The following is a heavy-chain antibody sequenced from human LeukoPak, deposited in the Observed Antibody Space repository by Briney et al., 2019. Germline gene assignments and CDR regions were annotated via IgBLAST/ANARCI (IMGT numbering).Heavy chain of an antibody. D-gene: IGHD3-22*01. V-gene: IGHV4-34*01. CDR3: ARGPTFVITTSHFDY. CDR2: IDRDGNT. Sequence: SETLSLTCSVSGGSFSNFYWSWVRLSPGKGLEWIGEIDRDGNTNYHPSHKSRVTILVDRCKNQFSLKLSSVTAADTAVYYCARGPTFVITTSHFDYWGQGTLVTVSS. J-gene: IGHJ4*02. CDR1: GGSFSNFY.